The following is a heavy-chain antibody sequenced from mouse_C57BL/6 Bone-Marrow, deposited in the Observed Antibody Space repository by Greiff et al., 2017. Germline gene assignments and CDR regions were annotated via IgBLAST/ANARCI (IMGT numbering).Heavy chain of an antibody. CDR3: ARSCDYSFAY. D-gene: IGHD2-4*01. CDR1: GYTFTSYW. Sequence: QVQLQQPGAELVMPGASVKLSCKASGYTFTSYWMHWVKQRPGQGLEWIGEIDPSDSYTNYNQKFKGKSTLTVDKSSSTAYMQLSSLTSEDSAVYYCARSCDYSFAYWGQGTLVTVSA. CDR2: IDPSDSYT. V-gene: IGHV1-69*01. J-gene: IGHJ3*01.